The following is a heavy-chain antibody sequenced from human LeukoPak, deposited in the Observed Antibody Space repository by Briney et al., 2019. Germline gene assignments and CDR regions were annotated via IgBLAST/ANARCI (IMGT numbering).Heavy chain of an antibody. CDR2: INPNSGGT. CDR3: ARGPGLRFLEWLLD. D-gene: IGHD3-3*01. J-gene: IGHJ4*02. V-gene: IGHV1-2*02. Sequence: ASVKVSCKASGYTFTGYYMHWVRQAPGQGLEWMGWINPNSGGTNYAQKFQGRVTMTRDTSTSTAYMELRSLRSDDTAVYYCARGPGLRFLEWLLDWGQGTLVTVSS. CDR1: GYTFTGYY.